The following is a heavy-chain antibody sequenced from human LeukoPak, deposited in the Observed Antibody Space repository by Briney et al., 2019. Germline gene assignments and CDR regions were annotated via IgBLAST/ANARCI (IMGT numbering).Heavy chain of an antibody. CDR3: AREHSYGSGFRPGVDY. D-gene: IGHD5-18*01. J-gene: IGHJ4*02. CDR2: IYYSGST. Sequence: SETLSLTCTVSGGSISSYYWSWIRQHPGKGLEWIGYIYYSGSTYYNPSLKSRVTISVDTSKNQFSLKLSSVTAADTAVYYCAREHSYGSGFRPGVDYWGQGTLVTVSS. CDR1: GGSISSYY. V-gene: IGHV4-59*06.